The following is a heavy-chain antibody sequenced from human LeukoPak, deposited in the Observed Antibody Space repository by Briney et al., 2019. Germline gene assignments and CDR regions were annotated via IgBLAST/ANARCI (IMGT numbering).Heavy chain of an antibody. D-gene: IGHD6-19*01. CDR1: GYSISSGYY. CDR3: ARELIAVAGTGYFDY. J-gene: IGHJ4*02. V-gene: IGHV4-38-2*02. Sequence: TSETLSLTCAVSGYSISSGYYWGWIRQPPGKGLEWIGSIYHSGSTYYNPSLKSQVTISVDTSKNQFSLKLSSVTAADTAVYYCARELIAVAGTGYFDYWGQGTLVTVSS. CDR2: IYHSGST.